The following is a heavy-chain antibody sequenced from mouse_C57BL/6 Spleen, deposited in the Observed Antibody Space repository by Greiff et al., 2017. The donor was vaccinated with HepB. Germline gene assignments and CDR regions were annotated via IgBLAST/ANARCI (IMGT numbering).Heavy chain of an antibody. CDR3: ARAGENGNYVAD. CDR1: GYTFTSYW. D-gene: IGHD2-1*01. J-gene: IGHJ3*01. CDR2: IDPSDSET. Sequence: QVQLQQPGAELVRPGSSVKLSCKASGYTFTSYWMHWVKQRPIQGLEWIGNIDPSDSETHYNQKFKDKATLTVDKSSSTAYMQLSSLTSEDSAVYYCARAGENGNYVADWGQGTLVTVSA. V-gene: IGHV1-52*01.